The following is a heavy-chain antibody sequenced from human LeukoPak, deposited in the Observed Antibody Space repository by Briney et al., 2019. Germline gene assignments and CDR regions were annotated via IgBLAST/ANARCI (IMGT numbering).Heavy chain of an antibody. J-gene: IGHJ3*02. CDR2: IYPGDSDT. CDR3: ARQSTLGLWLYDAFYM. CDR1: GYSFTSYW. D-gene: IGHD5-18*01. Sequence: GESLKISCKGSGYSFTSYWIGWVRQMPGKGLEWMGIIYPGDSDTRYSPSFEGQVTISADKSISTAYLQWSSLKASDTAMYYCARQSTLGLWLYDAFYMWGQGTMVTVSS. V-gene: IGHV5-51*01.